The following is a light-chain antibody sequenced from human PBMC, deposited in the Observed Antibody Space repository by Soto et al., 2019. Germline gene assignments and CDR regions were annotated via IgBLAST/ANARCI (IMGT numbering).Light chain of an antibody. CDR1: QSVGND. J-gene: IGKJ4*01. CDR3: QQRNSWPPT. CDR2: YAS. V-gene: IGKV3-11*01. Sequence: EIVLTQSPATLSLSPGDRATLSCRASQSVGNDLVWYHQKRGQAPRVLIYYASNRATGIPARFSGSGSGTDFTLTISGLEPEDFAFYYCQQRNSWPPTFGGGNRVEIK.